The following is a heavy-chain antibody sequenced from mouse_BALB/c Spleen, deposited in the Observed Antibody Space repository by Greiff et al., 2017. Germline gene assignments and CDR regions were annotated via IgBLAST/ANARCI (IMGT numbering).Heavy chain of an antibody. CDR1: GFTFSSYG. CDR2: ISSGGSYT. CDR3: ARPRIYYDYEGYAMDY. J-gene: IGHJ4*01. V-gene: IGHV5-6*02. Sequence: DVMLVESGGDLVKPGGSLKLSCAASGFTFSSYGMSWVRQTPDKRLEWVATISSGGSYTYYPDSVKGRFTISRDNAKNTLYLQMSSLKSEDTAMYYCARPRIYYDYEGYAMDYWGQGTSVTVSS. D-gene: IGHD2-4*01.